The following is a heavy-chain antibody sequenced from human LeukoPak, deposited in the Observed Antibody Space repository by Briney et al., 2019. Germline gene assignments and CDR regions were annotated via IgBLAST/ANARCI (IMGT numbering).Heavy chain of an antibody. V-gene: IGHV3-23*01. Sequence: GGSLRLSCSTSGFTFITYGMSWVRQAPGKGLEWVSVISGSGSTTYYADSVKGRFTISRDNSKDTLYLQMNSLRAEDTAVYYCARAVAGTLDYWGQGTLVTVSS. D-gene: IGHD6-19*01. J-gene: IGHJ4*02. CDR3: ARAVAGTLDY. CDR1: GFTFITYG. CDR2: ISGSGSTT.